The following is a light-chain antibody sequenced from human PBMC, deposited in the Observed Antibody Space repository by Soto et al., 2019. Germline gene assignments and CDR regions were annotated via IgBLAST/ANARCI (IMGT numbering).Light chain of an antibody. CDR1: SSDVGGYNY. CDR3: CSFTNSYTWV. Sequence: QSALTQPASVSGSPGQSITISCTGTSSDVGGYNYVSWFQHHPGKVPKLMIYEVSHRPSGVSDRFSGSKSGTTASLTISGLQAEDEDDYYCCSFTNSYTWVFGGGTKLTVL. J-gene: IGLJ3*02. CDR2: EVS. V-gene: IGLV2-14*01.